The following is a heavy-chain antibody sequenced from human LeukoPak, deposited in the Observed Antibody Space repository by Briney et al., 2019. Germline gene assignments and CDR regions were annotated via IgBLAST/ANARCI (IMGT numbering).Heavy chain of an antibody. J-gene: IGHJ5*02. CDR1: GYSIGSGHY. CDR3: ARHYSLNWFDP. Sequence: SETLSLTCVVSGYSIGSGHYWGWIRQPPGKGLEWIGTIYHSGSTYYNPSLKSRVTISVDTSKNQFSLKLSSVTAADTAFYYCARHYSLNWFDPWGQGTLVTVSS. V-gene: IGHV4-38-2*01. CDR2: IYHSGST. D-gene: IGHD1-26*01.